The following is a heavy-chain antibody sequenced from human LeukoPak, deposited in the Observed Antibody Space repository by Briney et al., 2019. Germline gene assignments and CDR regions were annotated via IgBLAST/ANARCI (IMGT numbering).Heavy chain of an antibody. D-gene: IGHD2-2*01. CDR1: GFYFSGYG. J-gene: IGHJ4*02. V-gene: IGHV3-30*02. CDR3: AKDGYRNIIVTPAAKEGEFGY. Sequence: GGSLRLSCAASGFYFSGYGMHWVRQAPGKGLEWVAFIRYDGSFTSYADSVKGRFTISRDGSKDTLYLQMNSLRSEDTAVYYCAKDGYRNIIVTPAAKEGEFGYWGQGTLVTVSS. CDR2: IRYDGSFT.